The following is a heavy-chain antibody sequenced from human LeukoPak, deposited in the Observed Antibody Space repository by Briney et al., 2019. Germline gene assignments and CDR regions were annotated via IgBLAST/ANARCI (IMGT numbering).Heavy chain of an antibody. J-gene: IGHJ1*01. CDR2: INTGNGNT. CDR1: GYSFSNYG. Sequence: ASVKVSCKTSGYSFSNYGMHWVRQAPRQSPEWMGWINTGNGNTKSSQKFQDRVTLTRDTSASTAYMELNSLNSEDTAVYYCARVPLHDATGHYCPHWGQGTLVTVSS. V-gene: IGHV1-3*04. D-gene: IGHD2-15*01. CDR3: ARVPLHDATGHYCPH.